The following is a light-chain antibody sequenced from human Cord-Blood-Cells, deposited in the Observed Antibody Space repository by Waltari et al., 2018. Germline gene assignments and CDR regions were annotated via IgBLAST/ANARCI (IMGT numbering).Light chain of an antibody. CDR3: QQRSNWPT. J-gene: IGKJ3*01. Sequence: EIVLTQSPATLSLSPGERATLSSRASHRVSSYLAWYQQKRGQAPRLLIYDASNSATGIPARFSGSGSGTDFTLTISRREPEDFAVYYCQQRSNWPTFGPGTKVDIK. V-gene: IGKV3-11*01. CDR2: DAS. CDR1: HRVSSY.